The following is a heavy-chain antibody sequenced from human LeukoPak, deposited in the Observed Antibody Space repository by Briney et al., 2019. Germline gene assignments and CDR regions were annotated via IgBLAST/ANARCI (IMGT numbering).Heavy chain of an antibody. CDR3: ATVSQDYYDSSGYQDYAFDI. D-gene: IGHD3-22*01. J-gene: IGHJ3*02. CDR2: FDPEDGET. V-gene: IGHV1-24*01. CDR1: GYTLTELS. Sequence: ASVKVSCKVSGYTLTELSMHWVRQAPGKGLEWMGGFDPEDGETIYAQKFQGRVTMTEDTSTDTAYMGLSSLRSEDTAVYYCATVSQDYYDSSGYQDYAFDIWGQGTMVTVSS.